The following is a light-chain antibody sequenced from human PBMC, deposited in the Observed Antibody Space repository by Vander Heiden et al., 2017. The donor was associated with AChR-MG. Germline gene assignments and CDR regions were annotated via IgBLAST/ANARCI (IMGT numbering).Light chain of an antibody. J-gene: IGLJ3*02. V-gene: IGLV3-25*03. Sequence: SYELTQPPPASVSPGQTARIACPGDTLPKQYAYWYQQRPGQAPVLVIYKDTERPSGIPERFSGSTSGTTVTLTISGGQAEDEADYYCQSADSSGNYEVFGGGTKLTVL. CDR1: TLPKQY. CDR2: KDT. CDR3: QSADSSGNYEV.